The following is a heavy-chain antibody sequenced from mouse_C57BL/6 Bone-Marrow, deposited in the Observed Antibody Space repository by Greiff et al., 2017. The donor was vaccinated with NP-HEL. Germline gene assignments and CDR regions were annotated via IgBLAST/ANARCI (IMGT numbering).Heavy chain of an antibody. CDR1: GYTFTSYG. V-gene: IGHV1-81*01. D-gene: IGHD1-1*01. J-gene: IGHJ2*01. CDR3: ARNIYYYGSSYYY. Sequence: QVQLQQSGAELARPGASVKLSCKASGYTFTSYGISWVKQRTGQGLDWIGEIYPRSGNTYYNEKFKGKATLTADKSSSTAYMELRSLTSEDSAVYFCARNIYYYGSSYYYWGQGTTLTVSS. CDR2: IYPRSGNT.